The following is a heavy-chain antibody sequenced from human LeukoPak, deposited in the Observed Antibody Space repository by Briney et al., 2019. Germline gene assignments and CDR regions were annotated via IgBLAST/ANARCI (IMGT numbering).Heavy chain of an antibody. D-gene: IGHD1-26*01. Sequence: PSETLSLTCTVSGGSISSSDYYWGWIRQPPGKGLEWIASIYYSGTTHYNPSLKSRVTMSVDTSKNQFSLKLSSVTAADTAVYYCAVDRIDYGSYYPLDYWGQGTLVTVSS. CDR3: AVDRIDYGSYYPLDY. J-gene: IGHJ4*02. CDR1: GGSISSSDYY. CDR2: IYYSGTT. V-gene: IGHV4-39*07.